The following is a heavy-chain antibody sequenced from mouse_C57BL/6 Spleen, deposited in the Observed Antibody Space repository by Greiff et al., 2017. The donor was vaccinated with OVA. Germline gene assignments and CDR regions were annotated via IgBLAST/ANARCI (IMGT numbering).Heavy chain of an antibody. V-gene: IGHV1-54*01. J-gene: IGHJ3*01. CDR2: INPGSGGT. CDR1: GYAFTNYL. CDR3: ARGGYYYSLFAY. Sequence: QVQLQQSGAELVRPGTSVTVSCKASGYAFTNYLVEWVKQRPGQGLEWIGVINPGSGGTNYNAKFKGKATLTADKSTSTVYMKISSLTSEDSAVYYCARGGYYYSLFAYWGQGTLVTVSA. D-gene: IGHD2-12*01.